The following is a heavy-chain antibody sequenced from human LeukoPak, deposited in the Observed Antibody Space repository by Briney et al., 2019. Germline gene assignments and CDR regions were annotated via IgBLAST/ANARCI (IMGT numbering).Heavy chain of an antibody. CDR1: GDSISSGGYD. Sequence: SQTLSLTCTVSGDSISSGGYDWRWLRQHPGKGLEWIGYIFYSGSTYYNPSLKSRLTISVDTSKNQCSLKLSSVTAADTAVYFCARVLDYWGQGTLVTVSS. CDR3: ARVLDY. J-gene: IGHJ4*02. V-gene: IGHV4-31*03. CDR2: IFYSGST.